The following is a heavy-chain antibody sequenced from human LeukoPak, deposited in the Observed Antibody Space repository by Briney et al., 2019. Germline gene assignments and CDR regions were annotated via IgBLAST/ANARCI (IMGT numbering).Heavy chain of an antibody. D-gene: IGHD3-10*01. CDR2: VYSSGNT. V-gene: IGHV4-59*01. J-gene: IGHJ6*04. Sequence: SETLSLTCTVSGGSIGSFYWNWIRQPPGKGLEWIGYVYSSGNTNYNPSLKSRVIISVDTSKNQFSLKLSSVTAADTAVYYCAREPHSMKYYYGSGSLAGILDVWGKGTTVTVSS. CDR1: GGSIGSFY. CDR3: AREPHSMKYYYGSGSLAGILDV.